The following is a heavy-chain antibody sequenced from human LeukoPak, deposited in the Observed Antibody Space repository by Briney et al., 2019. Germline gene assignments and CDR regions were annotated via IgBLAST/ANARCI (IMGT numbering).Heavy chain of an antibody. D-gene: IGHD5-18*01. CDR3: ARGQKYRSGYTVTELGSGYFDY. V-gene: IGHV4-38-2*02. CDR2: IYHSGST. J-gene: IGHJ4*02. CDR1: GYSISSGYY. Sequence: SETLSLTCTVSGYSISSGYYWGWIRQPPGKGLKWIRSIYHSGSTYYNPSLKSRVTISVDTSKNQFSLRLSSVTAADTAVYYCARGQKYRSGYTVTELGSGYFDYWGQGTLVTVSS.